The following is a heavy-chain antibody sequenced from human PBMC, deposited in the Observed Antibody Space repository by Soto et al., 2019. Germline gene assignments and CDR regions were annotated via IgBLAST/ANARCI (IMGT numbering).Heavy chain of an antibody. CDR1: GFTFSRDG. V-gene: IGHV3-23*01. D-gene: IGHD4-17*01. CDR2: ITDNGGST. CDR3: AKERATTTAFDY. Sequence: LKLSCTASGFTFSRDGMYWVRQAPGKGLEWVSLITDNGGSTHYADSVKGRFTISRDNTKNTLFLQMNSLRVEDTAVYYCAKERATTTAFDYWGQGVLVTVSS. J-gene: IGHJ4*02.